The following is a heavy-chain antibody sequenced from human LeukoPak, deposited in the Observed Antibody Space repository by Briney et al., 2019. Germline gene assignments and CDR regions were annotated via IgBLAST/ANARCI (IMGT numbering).Heavy chain of an antibody. V-gene: IGHV3-7*04. CDR2: IKPDGGDK. Sequence: GGSLRLSCAASGFTFSTYWMSWVRQAPGKGLEWVANIKPDGGDKYYVDSVKDRFTISRDNAKNSVDLQMNSLRAEDTAVYYCARDGIDYWGQGTLVTVSS. J-gene: IGHJ4*02. CDR1: GFTFSTYW. CDR3: ARDGIDY.